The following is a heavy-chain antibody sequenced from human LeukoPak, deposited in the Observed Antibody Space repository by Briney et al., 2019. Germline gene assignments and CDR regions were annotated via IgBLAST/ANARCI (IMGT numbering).Heavy chain of an antibody. CDR3: ARVWSGELSAFDI. J-gene: IGHJ3*02. D-gene: IGHD3-10*01. CDR1: GYTFTSYD. V-gene: IGHV1-8*01. Sequence: GASVKVSCKASGYTFTSYDINWVRQATGQGLEWMGWMNPKSGNTGNAQKFQARVTMTRNTSISRAYMELSSLRSEDTAVYYCARVWSGELSAFDIWGQGTMVSVSS. CDR2: MNPKSGNT.